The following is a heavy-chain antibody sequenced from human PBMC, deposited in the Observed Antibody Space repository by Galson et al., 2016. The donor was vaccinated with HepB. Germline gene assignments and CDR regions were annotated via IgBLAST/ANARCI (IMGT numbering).Heavy chain of an antibody. CDR1: GFTFDAYA. CDR3: AKAAQYCSSSSCRNWFDP. CDR2: ISWNSGNT. V-gene: IGHV3-9*01. Sequence: SLRLSCAASGFTFDAYAMHWVRQAPGKGLEWVSGISWNSGNTGYADSVKGRFTISRDNAKDSLYLQMNSLRTEDTALYYCAKAAQYCSSSSCRNWFDPWGLGTLVTVSS. D-gene: IGHD2-15*01. J-gene: IGHJ5*02.